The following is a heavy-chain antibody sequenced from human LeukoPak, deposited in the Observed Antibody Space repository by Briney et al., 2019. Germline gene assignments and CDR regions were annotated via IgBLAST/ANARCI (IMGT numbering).Heavy chain of an antibody. V-gene: IGHV4-39*01. D-gene: IGHD3-9*01. J-gene: IGHJ4*02. CDR1: GGSISSSSYY. Sequence: PSETLSLTCTVSGGSISSSSYYWGWIRQPPGKGLEWIGSINYSGNTYYNPSLKSRVTISVDTSRNQFSLKLSSVTAADTAVYYCARRGYDILTGYHYIDYWGQGTLVTVSS. CDR2: INYSGNT. CDR3: ARRGYDILTGYHYIDY.